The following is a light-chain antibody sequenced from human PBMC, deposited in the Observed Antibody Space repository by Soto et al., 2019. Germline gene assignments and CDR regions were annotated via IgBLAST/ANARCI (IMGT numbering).Light chain of an antibody. V-gene: IGKV1-27*01. CDR2: AAS. CDR1: QAITSS. CDR3: QNYNSAPLT. J-gene: IGKJ4*01. Sequence: DIQMTQSPSSLSASVGDRVTITCRASQAITSSLAWYQQTPGKVPMLLIYAASTLKSGVPSRFSGSGSGTDFTLTMSSLQPEDVATYYCQNYNSAPLTFGGGTKVDIK.